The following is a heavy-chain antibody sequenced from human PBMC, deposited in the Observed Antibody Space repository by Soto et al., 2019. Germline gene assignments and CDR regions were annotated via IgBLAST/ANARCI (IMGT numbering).Heavy chain of an antibody. CDR3: PREGPTGYQLTMDV. V-gene: IGHV3-74*01. CDR1: GFTFSSHW. J-gene: IGHJ6*02. D-gene: IGHD2-2*01. Sequence: EVQLVESGGGLVQPGGSLRLSCAASGFTFSSHWMHWVRQAPGKGLVWVSRINSDGSSASSADSVKGRFTISRDNAKNTMYLHMNSLRAEDTDVYYCPREGPTGYQLTMDVWGQGTTVTVSS. CDR2: INSDGSSA.